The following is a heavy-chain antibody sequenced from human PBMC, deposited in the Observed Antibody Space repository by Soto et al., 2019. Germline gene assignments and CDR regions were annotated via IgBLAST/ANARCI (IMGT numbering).Heavy chain of an antibody. CDR3: ARPGRRGSHE. J-gene: IGHJ4*01. D-gene: IGHD3-10*01. V-gene: IGHV5-10-1*01. CDR2: IDPSDSYT. Sequence: GDSLSLSCNVSVDRFTSYWISWVRQMPGTGLEWMGRIDPSDSYTNYSPSFQGHVTISADKSISTAYLQWSSLKASDTAMYYCARPGRRGSHERARGTGVTVAS. CDR1: VDRFTSYW.